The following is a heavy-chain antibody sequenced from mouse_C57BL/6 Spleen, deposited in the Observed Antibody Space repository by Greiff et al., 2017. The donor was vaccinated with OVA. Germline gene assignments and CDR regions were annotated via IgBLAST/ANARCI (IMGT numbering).Heavy chain of an antibody. V-gene: IGHV1-50*01. J-gene: IGHJ1*03. CDR3: APYYYGSSGYFDV. Sequence: QVQLQQPGAELVKPGASVKLSCKASGYTFTSYWMQWVKQRPGQGLEWIGEIDPSDSYTNYNQKFKGKATLTVDTSSSTAYMQLSSLTSEDSAVYYCAPYYYGSSGYFDVWGTGTTVTVSS. CDR1: GYTFTSYW. CDR2: IDPSDSYT. D-gene: IGHD1-1*01.